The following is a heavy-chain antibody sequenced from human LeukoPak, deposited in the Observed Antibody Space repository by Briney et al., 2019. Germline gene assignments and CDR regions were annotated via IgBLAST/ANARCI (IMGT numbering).Heavy chain of an antibody. CDR3: AILRGRADY. CDR1: GFTFSSYA. CDR2: ISGSGGST. V-gene: IGHV3-23*01. D-gene: IGHD3-10*01. Sequence: PGGSLRLSCAASGFTFSSYAMSWVRQAPGKGLEWVTAISGSGGSTYYADSVKGRLTISRDNSKNTLYLQMNSLRAEDTAVYYCAILRGRADYWGQGTLVTVSS. J-gene: IGHJ4*02.